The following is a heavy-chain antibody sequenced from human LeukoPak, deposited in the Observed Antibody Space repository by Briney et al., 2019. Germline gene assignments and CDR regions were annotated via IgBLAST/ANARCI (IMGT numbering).Heavy chain of an antibody. J-gene: IGHJ4*02. CDR1: GGSISSSSYY. Sequence: PSETLSLTCTVSGGSISSSSYYWGWLRQPPGKGLEWIGSIYYSGSTYYNPSLKSRVTISVDTSKNQFSLKLSSVTAADTVVYYGARHSGSGWYKGVYYFDYWGQGTLVTVSS. CDR3: ARHSGSGWYKGVYYFDY. D-gene: IGHD6-19*01. CDR2: IYYSGST. V-gene: IGHV4-39*01.